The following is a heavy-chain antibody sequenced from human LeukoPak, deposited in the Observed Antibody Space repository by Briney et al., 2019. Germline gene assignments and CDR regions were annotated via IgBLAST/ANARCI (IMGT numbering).Heavy chain of an antibody. CDR3: AKGCGGDYDCFQH. J-gene: IGHJ1*01. D-gene: IGHD2-21*02. CDR1: GFTFDDYA. Sequence: GRSLRLSCAASGFTFDDYAMHWVRQAPGKGLEWVSGISWNSGSIGYADSVKGRFTISRDNAKNSLYLQMNSPRAEDTALYYCAKGCGGDYDCFQHWGQGTLVTVSS. CDR2: ISWNSGSI. V-gene: IGHV3-9*01.